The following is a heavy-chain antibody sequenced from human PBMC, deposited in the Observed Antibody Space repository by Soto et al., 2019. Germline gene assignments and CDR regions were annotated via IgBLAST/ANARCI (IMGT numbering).Heavy chain of an antibody. CDR3: ARSQGGSSSLDIYYYYYYGMDV. D-gene: IGHD2-15*01. J-gene: IGHJ6*02. CDR2: IIPIFGTA. Sequence: QLVQSGAEVKKPGSSVKVSCKAPGGTFSSYAISWVRQAPGQGLEWMGGIIPIFGTANYAQKCQGRVTITADESTSTGYMELSSLRSEDTAVYYCARSQGGSSSLDIYYYYYYGMDVWGQGTTVTVSS. CDR1: GGTFSSYA. V-gene: IGHV1-69*01.